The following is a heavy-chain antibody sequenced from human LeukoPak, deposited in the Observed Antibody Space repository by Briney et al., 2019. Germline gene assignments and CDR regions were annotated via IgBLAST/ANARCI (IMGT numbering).Heavy chain of an antibody. CDR2: IYYSGST. V-gene: IGHV4-59*08. J-gene: IGHJ5*02. CDR1: GGSISSHY. D-gene: IGHD5-18*01. Sequence: SETLSLTCTVSGGSISSHYWSWIRQPPGKGLEWIGYIYYSGSTSYNPSLKSRLTISVDMSKNQVSLKLSSVTAADTAVYYCARLGIQLWNFEVRQNWFDPWGQGTLVTVSS. CDR3: ARLGIQLWNFEVRQNWFDP.